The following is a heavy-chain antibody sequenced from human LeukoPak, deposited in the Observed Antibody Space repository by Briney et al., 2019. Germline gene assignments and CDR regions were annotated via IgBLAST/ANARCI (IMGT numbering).Heavy chain of an antibody. J-gene: IGHJ4*02. CDR2: INHSGST. CDR3: ARVSRGNSVGGDY. CDR1: GGSFSGYY. V-gene: IGHV4-34*01. D-gene: IGHD4-23*01. Sequence: SETLSLTCADYGGSFSGYYWSWIRQPPGKGLEWIGEINHSGSTNYNPSLKSRVTISVDTSKNQFSLKLSSVTAADTAMYYCARVSRGNSVGGDYWGQGTLLTVSS.